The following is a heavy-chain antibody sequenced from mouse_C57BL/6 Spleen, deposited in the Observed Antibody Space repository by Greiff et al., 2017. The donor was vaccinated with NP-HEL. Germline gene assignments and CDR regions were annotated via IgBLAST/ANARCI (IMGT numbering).Heavy chain of an antibody. Sequence: QVKLLQSGPELVRPGVPVKISCKGSGYTFPDYALSWVHQCHATSLGWLGLISTSFGDASYNQKFKYKTTMTVGKSSNAAYMELARLTSEDSAVYYYAIYDDWGQGTTLTFSS. CDR1: GYTFPDYA. V-gene: IGHV1-67*01. CDR3: AIYDD. J-gene: IGHJ2*01. CDR2: ISTSFGDA. D-gene: IGHD2-1*01.